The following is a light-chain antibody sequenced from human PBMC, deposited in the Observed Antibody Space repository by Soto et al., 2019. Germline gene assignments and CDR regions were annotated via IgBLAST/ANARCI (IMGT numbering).Light chain of an antibody. CDR1: QSASSY. CDR3: QQRSNWPWT. CDR2: DAS. Sequence: EIVLTQSPATLSLSPGERATLSCRASQSASSYLAWYQQKPGQAPRLLIYDASNRATGIPARFSGSGSGTDFTLTISSLEPEDFALYYCQQRSNWPWTFGQGTKVEIK. V-gene: IGKV3-11*01. J-gene: IGKJ1*01.